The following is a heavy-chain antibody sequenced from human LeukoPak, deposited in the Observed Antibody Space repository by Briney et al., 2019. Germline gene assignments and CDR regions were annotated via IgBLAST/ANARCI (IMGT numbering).Heavy chain of an antibody. CDR3: AKDLGVGAYLLFDYITSGLDS. J-gene: IGHJ4*02. Sequence: GRSLRLSCAASGFSFSSYGMHWVRQAPGKGLEWVAVISYDGSNEYFADSVKGRFTVSRDNSKNTLYLQMNSLRPEDTAVYYCAKDLGVGAYLLFDYITSGLDSWGQGTLVTVSS. D-gene: IGHD2/OR15-2a*01. V-gene: IGHV3-30*18. CDR1: GFSFSSYG. CDR2: ISYDGSNE.